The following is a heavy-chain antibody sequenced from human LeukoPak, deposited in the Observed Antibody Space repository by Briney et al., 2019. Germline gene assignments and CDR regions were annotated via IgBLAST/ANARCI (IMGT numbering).Heavy chain of an antibody. D-gene: IGHD3-22*01. V-gene: IGHV1-69*04. Sequence: SVKVSCKASGGTFSSCAISWVRQAPGQGLEWMGRIIPILGIANYAQKFQGRVTITADKSTSTAYMELSSLRSVDTAVYYCSGDDSSGYYSGYWGQGTLVTVSS. CDR3: SGDDSSGYYSGY. CDR1: GGTFSSCA. CDR2: IIPILGIA. J-gene: IGHJ4*02.